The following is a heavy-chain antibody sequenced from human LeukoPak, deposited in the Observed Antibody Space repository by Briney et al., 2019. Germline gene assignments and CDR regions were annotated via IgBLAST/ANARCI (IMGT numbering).Heavy chain of an antibody. Sequence: PSETLSLTCAVYGGSFSGYYWSWIRQPPGKGLEWIGSIYYSGSTYYNPSLKSRVTISVDTSKNQFSLKLSSVTAADTAVYYCARGSLAGATITGWFDPWGQGTLVTVSS. CDR1: GGSFSGYY. J-gene: IGHJ5*02. V-gene: IGHV4-34*01. CDR2: IYYSGST. D-gene: IGHD1-26*01. CDR3: ARGSLAGATITGWFDP.